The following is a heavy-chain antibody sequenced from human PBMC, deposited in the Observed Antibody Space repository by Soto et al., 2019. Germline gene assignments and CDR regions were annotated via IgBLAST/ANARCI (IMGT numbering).Heavy chain of an antibody. V-gene: IGHV1-18*01. Sequence: VKVSCKTSGYTVTSYGISWVRQAPGQGLEWMGWITTDKGKTTYAQKLQGRVTMTTDTSTSTAYMELRSLRSDDTAVYYCARENPYYDFWSGSPFDPWGQGTLVTVSS. J-gene: IGHJ5*02. CDR2: ITTDKGKT. D-gene: IGHD3-3*01. CDR1: GYTVTSYG. CDR3: ARENPYYDFWSGSPFDP.